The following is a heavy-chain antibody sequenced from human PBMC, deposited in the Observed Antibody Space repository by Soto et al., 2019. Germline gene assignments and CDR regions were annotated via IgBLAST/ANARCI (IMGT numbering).Heavy chain of an antibody. V-gene: IGHV4-59*08. Sequence: TSETLSLTCTVSGGSISSYYWSWIRQPPGKGLEWIGYIYYSGSTNYNPSLKSRVTISVDTSKNQFSLKLSSVTAADTAVYYCARRGKDYYYSYMAVWGKGTTVTVSS. J-gene: IGHJ6*03. CDR3: ARRGKDYYYSYMAV. CDR2: IYYSGST. CDR1: GGSISSYY.